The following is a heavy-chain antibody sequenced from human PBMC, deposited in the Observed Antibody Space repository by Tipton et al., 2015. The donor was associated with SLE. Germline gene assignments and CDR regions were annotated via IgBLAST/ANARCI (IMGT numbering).Heavy chain of an antibody. CDR2: ISSSSSTI. V-gene: IGHV3-48*01. CDR3: ARGGSSVVVPAGAFDI. CDR1: GFTFSSYS. Sequence: SLRLSCAASGFTFSSYSMNWVRQAPGKRLEWVSYISSSSSTIYYADSVKGRFTISRDNAKNSLYLQMNSLRAEDTAVYYCARGGSSVVVPAGAFDIWGQGTMVTVSS. J-gene: IGHJ3*02. D-gene: IGHD2-2*01.